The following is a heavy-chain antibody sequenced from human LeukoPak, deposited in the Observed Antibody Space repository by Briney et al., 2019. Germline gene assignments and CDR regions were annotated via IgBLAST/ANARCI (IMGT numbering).Heavy chain of an antibody. CDR3: ARQRPTIGSIFGVVIIGAFDI. CDR1: GGSISSYY. J-gene: IGHJ3*02. V-gene: IGHV4-34*01. CDR2: INHSGST. Sequence: SETLSLTCTVSGGSISSYYWSWIRQPPGKGLEWIGEINHSGSTNYNPSLKSRVTISVDTSKNQFSLKLSSVTAADTAVYYCARQRPTIGSIFGVVIIGAFDIWGQGTMVTVSS. D-gene: IGHD3-3*01.